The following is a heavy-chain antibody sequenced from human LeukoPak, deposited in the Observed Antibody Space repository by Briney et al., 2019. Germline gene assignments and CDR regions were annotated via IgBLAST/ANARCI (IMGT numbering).Heavy chain of an antibody. V-gene: IGHV4-39*01. D-gene: IGHD3-3*01. CDR1: GGSISSSSYY. Sequence: SETLSLTCTVSGGSISSSSYYWGWIRQPPGKGLEWIGSIYYSGSTYYNPSLKSRVTISVDTSKNQFSLKLSSVTAADTAVYYCARAPGAIFGVGDWFDPWGQGTLVTVSS. CDR2: IYYSGST. J-gene: IGHJ5*02. CDR3: ARAPGAIFGVGDWFDP.